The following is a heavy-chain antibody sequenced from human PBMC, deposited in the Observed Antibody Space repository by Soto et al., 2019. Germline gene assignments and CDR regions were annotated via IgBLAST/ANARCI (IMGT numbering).Heavy chain of an antibody. D-gene: IGHD2-2*01. CDR1: GGSISSGGYY. V-gene: IGHV4-31*03. CDR3: ARATDIVVVPAAKLYNWFDP. Sequence: SETLSLTCTVSGGSISSGGYYWSWIRQHPGKGLEWIGYIYYSGSTYYNPSLKSRVTISVDTSKNQFSLKLSSVTAADTAVYYCARATDIVVVPAAKLYNWFDPWGQGTLVTVSS. CDR2: IYYSGST. J-gene: IGHJ5*02.